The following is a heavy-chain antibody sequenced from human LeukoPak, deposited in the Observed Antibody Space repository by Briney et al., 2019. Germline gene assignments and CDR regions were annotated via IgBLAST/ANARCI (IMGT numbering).Heavy chain of an antibody. CDR3: AARSSGNPYF. V-gene: IGHV3-7*03. J-gene: IGHJ4*02. CDR1: GLTLSNYW. Sequence: GGSLRLSCTASGLTLSNYWMIWVRQAPGKGLQWVAKIKQDGSEKYYVDSVKGRFTISRDNAENSLYLQMNSLRVEDTAVYYCAARSSGNPYFWGQGTLVTVSP. D-gene: IGHD1-26*01. CDR2: IKQDGSEK.